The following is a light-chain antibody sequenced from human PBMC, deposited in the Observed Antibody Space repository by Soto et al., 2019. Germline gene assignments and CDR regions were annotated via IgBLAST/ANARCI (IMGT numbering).Light chain of an antibody. CDR2: DVN. CDR3: SAYSTSATHV. CDR1: SSDVGSYDY. J-gene: IGLJ1*01. V-gene: IGLV2-14*03. Sequence: QSVLTQPASVSGSPGRSITFSCTGTSSDVGSYDYVPWHQQHPGKAPKLIIYDVNNRPSGVPSRFSGSKSGNTASLIISGLQTEDEADYYCSAYSTSATHVFGTGTKVTVL.